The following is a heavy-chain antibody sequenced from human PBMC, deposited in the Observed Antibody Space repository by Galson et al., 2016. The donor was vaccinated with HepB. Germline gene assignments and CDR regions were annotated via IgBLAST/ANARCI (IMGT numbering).Heavy chain of an antibody. Sequence: SVKVSCKASGYTFTSYAIHWVRQAPGQRLEWMGWINAGNGNTKYSQKFQGRVTITRETSASTAYMELSSLRSEDTAVYYCARVDYSSSWFAFDIWGQGTMVTVSS. CDR2: INAGNGNT. CDR3: ARVDYSSSWFAFDI. J-gene: IGHJ3*02. D-gene: IGHD6-13*01. V-gene: IGHV1-3*01. CDR1: GYTFTSYA.